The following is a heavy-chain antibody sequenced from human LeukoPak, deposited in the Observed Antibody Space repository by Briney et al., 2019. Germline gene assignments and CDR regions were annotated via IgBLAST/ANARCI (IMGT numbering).Heavy chain of an antibody. CDR2: IKQDGREK. D-gene: IGHD6-19*01. V-gene: IGHV3-7*01. J-gene: IGHJ4*02. CDR3: ARAGYSSGWDY. Sequence: GGSLRLSCVASGFTFTIYWMSWVRQAPGKGLEWVANIKQDGREKYYVDSVKGRFTISRDNAENSLYLQMNSLRGEDTAVYFCARAGYSSGWDYWGQGTLVTVSS. CDR1: GFTFTIYW.